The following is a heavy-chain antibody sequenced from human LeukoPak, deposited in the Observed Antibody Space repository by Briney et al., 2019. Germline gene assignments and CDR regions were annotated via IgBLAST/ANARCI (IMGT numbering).Heavy chain of an antibody. CDR1: GYTFTSYG. D-gene: IGHD6-13*01. J-gene: IGHJ5*02. CDR3: ARGHSSSWYAGNWFDP. Sequence: ASVKVSCKASGYTFTSYGISWVRQAPGQRLEWMGRINPNSGGTNYAQKFQGRVTMTRDTSISTAYMELSRLRSDDTAVYYCARGHSSSWYAGNWFDPWGQGTLVTVSS. CDR2: INPNSGGT. V-gene: IGHV1-2*06.